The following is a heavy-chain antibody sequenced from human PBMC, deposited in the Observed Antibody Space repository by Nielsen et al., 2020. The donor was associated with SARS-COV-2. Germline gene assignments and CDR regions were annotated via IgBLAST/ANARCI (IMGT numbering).Heavy chain of an antibody. CDR3: ARCSGGSCYATTFDY. Sequence: GGSLRLSCAASGFTFRSYSMNWVRQAPGKGLEWVSSISSSSSYIYYVDSVKGRFTISRDNAKNSLYLQMNSLRAEDTAVYYCARCSGGSCYATTFDYWGQGTLVTVSS. D-gene: IGHD2-15*01. CDR1: GFTFRSYS. J-gene: IGHJ4*02. CDR2: ISSSSSYI. V-gene: IGHV3-21*04.